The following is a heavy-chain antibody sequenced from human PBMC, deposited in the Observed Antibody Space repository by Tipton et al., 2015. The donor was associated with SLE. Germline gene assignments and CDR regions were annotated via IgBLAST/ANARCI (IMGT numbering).Heavy chain of an antibody. V-gene: IGHV4-59*01. J-gene: IGHJ4*02. Sequence: TLSLTCTVSGGSISSYYWSWIRQPPGKGLEWIGYIYYSGSTNYNPSLKSRVTISVDTSKNQFSLKLSSVTAADTAVYYCARASAGDSSGYYYSYYFDYWGQGTLVTACS. CDR3: ARASAGDSSGYYYSYYFDY. D-gene: IGHD3-22*01. CDR1: GGSISSYY. CDR2: IYYSGST.